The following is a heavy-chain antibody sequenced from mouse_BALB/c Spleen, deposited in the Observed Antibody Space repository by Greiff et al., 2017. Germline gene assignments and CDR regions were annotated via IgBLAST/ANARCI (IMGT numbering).Heavy chain of an antibody. J-gene: IGHJ2*01. D-gene: IGHD2-1*01. V-gene: IGHV1-31*01. CDR3: ARENYGNYVLFDY. CDR2: INPYNGAT. CDR1: GYSFTGYY. Sequence: VQLQQSGPELVKPGASVKISCKASGYSFTGYYMHWVKQSHVKSLEWIGRINPYNGATSYNQNFKDKASLTVDKSSSTAYMELHSLTSEDSAVYYCARENYGNYVLFDYWGQGTTLTVSS.